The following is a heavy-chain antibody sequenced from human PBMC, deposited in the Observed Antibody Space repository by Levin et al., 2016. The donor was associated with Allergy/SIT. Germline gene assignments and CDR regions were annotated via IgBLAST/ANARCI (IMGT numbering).Heavy chain of an antibody. CDR2: INHSGST. V-gene: IGHV4-34*01. J-gene: IGHJ4*02. CDR3: ARKAGPVDY. CDR1: GGSFSGYY. Sequence: SETLSLTCAVYGGSFSGYYWSWIRQPPGKGLEWIGEINHSGSTNYNPSLKSRVTISVDTSKNQFSLKLSSVTAADTAVYYCARKAGPVDYWGQGTLVTVSS.